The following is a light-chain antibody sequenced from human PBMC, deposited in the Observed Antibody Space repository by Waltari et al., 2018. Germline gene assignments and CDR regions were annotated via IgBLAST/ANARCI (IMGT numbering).Light chain of an antibody. V-gene: IGLV8-61*01. CDR1: SDSVSTSYY. CDR2: STH. J-gene: IGLJ3*02. Sequence: QTVVTQEPSFSVSPGGTVTLTCGLSSDSVSTSYYPSWYQQTPGQAPRTLIYSTHIRSSGVPDRFSGSILGNKAALTITGAQADDESDYYCVLYVGRGVSVFGGGTRLTVL. CDR3: VLYVGRGVSV.